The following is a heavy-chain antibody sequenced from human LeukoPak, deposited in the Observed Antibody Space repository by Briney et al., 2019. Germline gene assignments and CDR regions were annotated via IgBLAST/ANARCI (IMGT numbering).Heavy chain of an antibody. Sequence: GASVKVSCKASGYTFTSFGISWVRQAPGQGLEWMGWISANNGNTKYGQKLQGRVTMTTDTSTSTAYMEPRSLRSDDTAVYYCARDSNVAYSSGWYPGYWGQGTLVTVSS. CDR2: ISANNGNT. V-gene: IGHV1-18*01. CDR3: ARDSNVAYSSGWYPGY. J-gene: IGHJ4*02. CDR1: GYTFTSFG. D-gene: IGHD6-19*01.